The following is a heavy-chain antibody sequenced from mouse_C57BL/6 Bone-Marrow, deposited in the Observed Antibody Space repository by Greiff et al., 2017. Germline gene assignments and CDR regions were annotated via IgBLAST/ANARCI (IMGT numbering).Heavy chain of an antibody. CDR3: ALSAWFAY. J-gene: IGHJ3*01. CDR2: ISSGGSYT. V-gene: IGHV5-6*01. Sequence: EVKVVESGGDLVKPGGSLKLSCAASGFTFSSYGMSWVRQTPDKRLEWVATISSGGSYTYYPDSVKGLFTISRDNAKNTLYLQMSSLKSEDTAKYYCALSAWFAYWGQGTLVTVSA. CDR1: GFTFSSYG.